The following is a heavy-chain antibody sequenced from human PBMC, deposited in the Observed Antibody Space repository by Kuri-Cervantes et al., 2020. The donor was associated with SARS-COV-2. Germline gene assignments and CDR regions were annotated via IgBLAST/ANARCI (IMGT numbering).Heavy chain of an antibody. Sequence: SQTLSLTCAASVFTLSSYAMSWARQPPGKGLGWIGYIYYSGNTSYNPSLKSRVTISVDTSKKQFSLRLSSVTAADTAVYYCAREPWGYGPGGYWGQGTLVTVSS. J-gene: IGHJ4*02. CDR1: VFTLSSYA. CDR2: IYYSGNT. D-gene: IGHD5-18*01. V-gene: IGHV4-30-4*08. CDR3: AREPWGYGPGGY.